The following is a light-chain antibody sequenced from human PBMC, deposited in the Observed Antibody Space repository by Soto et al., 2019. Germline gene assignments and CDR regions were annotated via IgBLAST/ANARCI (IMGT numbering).Light chain of an antibody. J-gene: IGLJ2*01. CDR3: SSYTSSSTRV. CDR1: SSDVGGYNY. CDR2: DVS. V-gene: IGLV2-14*01. Sequence: QSALTQPASVSGSPGQSITISCTGTSSDVGGYNYVSWYQQHPGKAPKLMIYDVSNRPSGVSNRFSGSKSGNTASLTIPGLQAEDEADYYCSSYTSSSTRVFGGGTQLTVL.